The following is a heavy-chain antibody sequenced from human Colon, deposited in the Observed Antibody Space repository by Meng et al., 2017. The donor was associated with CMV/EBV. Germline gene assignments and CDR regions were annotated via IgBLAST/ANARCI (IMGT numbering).Heavy chain of an antibody. CDR3: DSILFAAAAGGGFGY. V-gene: IGHV4-34*13. D-gene: IGHD6-13*01. Sequence: CYIRYGRWWSRQPPQKRQELVGENDNSGNDNNNSSLKRRVTISVDTYKNQFSLKLRSVTATDTAVYYYDSILFAAAAGGGFGYWGQGTLVTVSS. CDR1: CYIRYG. J-gene: IGHJ4*02. CDR2: NDNSGND.